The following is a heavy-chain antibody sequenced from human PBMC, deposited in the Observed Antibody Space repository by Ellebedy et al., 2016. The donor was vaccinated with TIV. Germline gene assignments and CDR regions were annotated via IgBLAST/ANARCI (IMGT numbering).Heavy chain of an antibody. CDR2: ISTSSSTI. Sequence: GESLKISXAASGFTFSSYCMNWVRQAPGKGLEWVSYISTSSSTIYYADSVKGRFTISRDNAKNSLYLQMNSLRAEDTAVYYCARKKEPPFTMIRPNDAFDIWGQGTMVTVSS. CDR1: GFTFSSYC. V-gene: IGHV3-48*04. J-gene: IGHJ3*02. CDR3: ARKKEPPFTMIRPNDAFDI. D-gene: IGHD3-22*01.